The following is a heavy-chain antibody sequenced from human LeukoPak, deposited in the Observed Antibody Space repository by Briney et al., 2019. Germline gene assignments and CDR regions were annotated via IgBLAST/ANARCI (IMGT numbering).Heavy chain of an antibody. CDR3: ARAADCSSTSCPLYPNSYLDY. CDR2: INPNSGGT. V-gene: IGHV1-2*02. Sequence: GASVKVSCKASGYTFTGYYMHWVRQAPGQGLEWMGWINPNSGGTNYAQKFQGRVTMTRDTSISTAYMELSRLRSDDTAVYYCARAADCSSTSCPLYPNSYLDYWGQGTLVTVSS. J-gene: IGHJ4*02. CDR1: GYTFTGYY. D-gene: IGHD2-2*01.